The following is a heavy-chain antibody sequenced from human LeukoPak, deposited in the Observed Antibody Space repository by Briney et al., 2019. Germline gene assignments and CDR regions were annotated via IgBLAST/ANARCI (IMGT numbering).Heavy chain of an antibody. Sequence: SSVKVSCKASGGTFSSYTISWVRQAPGQGLEWMERIIPILGIANYAQKFQGRVTITADKSTSTAYMELSSLRSEDTAVYYCARGHGDTAMVLYYYYYYMDVWGKGTTVTVSS. J-gene: IGHJ6*03. CDR2: IIPILGIA. CDR3: ARGHGDTAMVLYYYYYYMDV. CDR1: GGTFSSYT. V-gene: IGHV1-69*02. D-gene: IGHD5-18*01.